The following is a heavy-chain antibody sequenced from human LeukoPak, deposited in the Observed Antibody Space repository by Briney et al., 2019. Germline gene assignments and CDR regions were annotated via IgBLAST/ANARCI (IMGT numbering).Heavy chain of an antibody. CDR1: GYTFTGYY. CDR2: INPNSGGT. J-gene: IGHJ3*02. CDR3: ARTYNWNDYAFDI. V-gene: IGHV1-2*04. Sequence: GASVKVSCKASGYTFTGYYMHWVRQAPGQGLEWMGWINPNSGGTIYAQKFQGWVTMTRDTSISTAYMELSRLRSDDTAVYYCARTYNWNDYAFDIWGQGTMVTVSS. D-gene: IGHD1-20*01.